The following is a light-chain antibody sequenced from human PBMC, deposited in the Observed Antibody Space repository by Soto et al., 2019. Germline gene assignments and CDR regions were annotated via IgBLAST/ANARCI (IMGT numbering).Light chain of an antibody. V-gene: IGLV2-14*01. CDR1: SSDIGGYNY. CDR2: DVA. J-gene: IGLJ2*01. Sequence: QSVLTQPASVSGSPGQSITISCTGTSSDIGGYNYVSWYQQHPGKAPKLIIYDVANRPSGVSNRFSGSKSGNTASLTISGLQAEDEADYYCDSYRTGIPVVFGGGTQLTVL. CDR3: DSYRTGIPVV.